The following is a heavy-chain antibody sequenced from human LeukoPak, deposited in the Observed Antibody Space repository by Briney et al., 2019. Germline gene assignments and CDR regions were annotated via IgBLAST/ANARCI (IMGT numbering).Heavy chain of an antibody. CDR1: GFTVSSNY. J-gene: IGHJ4*02. V-gene: IGHV3-66*01. Sequence: PGGSLRLSCAASGFTVSSNYMSWVRQAPGKGLEWVSVIYSGGSTYYADSVKGRFTISRDNSKNTLYLQMNSLRAEDTAVYYCARAAGYSYGRNYFDYWGQGTLVTVSS. CDR3: ARAAGYSYGRNYFDY. D-gene: IGHD5-18*01. CDR2: IYSGGST.